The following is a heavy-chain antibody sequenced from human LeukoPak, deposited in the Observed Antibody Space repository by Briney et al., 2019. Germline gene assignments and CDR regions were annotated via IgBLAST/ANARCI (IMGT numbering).Heavy chain of an antibody. Sequence: ASVKVSCTASGYTFTSYVISWVRQAPGQGLEWMGWISAYNGDTNYAQKLQGRVTMTTDTSTSTAYMGLRSLRSDDTAVYYCARDHPFSGSGRIIDYWGQGTLVTVSS. CDR1: GYTFTSYV. CDR3: ARDHPFSGSGRIIDY. V-gene: IGHV1-18*01. J-gene: IGHJ4*02. CDR2: ISAYNGDT. D-gene: IGHD6-19*01.